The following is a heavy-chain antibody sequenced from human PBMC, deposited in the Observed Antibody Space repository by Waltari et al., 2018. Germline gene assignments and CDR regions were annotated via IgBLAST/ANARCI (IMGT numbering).Heavy chain of an antibody. V-gene: IGHV4-59*11. Sequence: QVQLQESGPGLVTPSETLSLPCTVAGGAISSHYWNWIRQPPGKGLEWIGYIYYSGSTDYNPSLKSRVTISVDTSKNQFSLKLSSVTAADTAVYYCARGAAYGSGSYTYYYWGQGTLVTVSS. J-gene: IGHJ4*02. D-gene: IGHD3-10*01. CDR3: ARGAAYGSGSYTYYY. CDR1: GGAISSHY. CDR2: IYYSGST.